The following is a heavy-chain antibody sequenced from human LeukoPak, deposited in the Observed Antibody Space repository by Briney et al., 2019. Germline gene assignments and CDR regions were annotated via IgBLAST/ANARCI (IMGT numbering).Heavy chain of an antibody. Sequence: GGSLRLSCAVSGFIFSSYTMSWVRQAPGKGLEWVSAISGSGSSLYYADSVKGRFTISRDNSKNTLYLQMNSLRAEDTAVYYCTTDGFHGLGYFFDYWGQGTLVTVSS. CDR3: TTDGFHGLGYFFDY. CDR2: ISGSGSSL. J-gene: IGHJ4*02. D-gene: IGHD3-16*01. V-gene: IGHV3-23*01. CDR1: GFIFSSYT.